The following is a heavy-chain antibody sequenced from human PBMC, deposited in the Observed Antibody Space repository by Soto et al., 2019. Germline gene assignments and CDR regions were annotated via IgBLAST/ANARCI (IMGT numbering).Heavy chain of an antibody. Sequence: GGSLRLSCAASGFTFSDYNMNWVRQAPGKGLEWVSSISTSGSSIYYADSVKGRFTISRDNAKNSLYLQMNSLRDEDTALYYCAKGCTRSGSWYAGNWFDPWGQGTLVTVSS. CDR3: AKGCTRSGSWYAGNWFDP. V-gene: IGHV3-21*01. J-gene: IGHJ5*02. CDR2: ISTSGSSI. CDR1: GFTFSDYN. D-gene: IGHD6-13*01.